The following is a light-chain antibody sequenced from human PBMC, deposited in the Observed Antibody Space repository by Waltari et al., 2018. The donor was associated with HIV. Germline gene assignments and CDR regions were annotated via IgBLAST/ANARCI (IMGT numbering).Light chain of an antibody. CDR1: SSNFGTTT. Sequence: QSVLTQPPSASGTPGQRVTLSCSGNSSNFGTTTVIWYQQLPGAAPKLLLYGHLQRPSGVPDRFSRSKSATSASLVISDLHSDDEGTYYCEAWDDSVTGPVFGGGTKLTVL. V-gene: IGLV1-44*01. CDR2: GHL. J-gene: IGLJ3*02. CDR3: EAWDDSVTGPV.